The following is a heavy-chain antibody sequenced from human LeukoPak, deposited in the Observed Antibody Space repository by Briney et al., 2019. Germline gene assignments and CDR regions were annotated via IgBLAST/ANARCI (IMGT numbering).Heavy chain of an antibody. D-gene: IGHD3-16*01. CDR1: GGSISSYY. J-gene: IGHJ4*02. Sequence: SETLSLTCTVSGGSISSYYWSWIRQPPGKGLEWIGCIYYSGSTNYNPSLKSRVTISVDTSKNQFSLKLSSVTAADTAVYYCARGLPLGHFDYWGQGTLVTVSS. CDR2: IYYSGST. V-gene: IGHV4-59*01. CDR3: ARGLPLGHFDY.